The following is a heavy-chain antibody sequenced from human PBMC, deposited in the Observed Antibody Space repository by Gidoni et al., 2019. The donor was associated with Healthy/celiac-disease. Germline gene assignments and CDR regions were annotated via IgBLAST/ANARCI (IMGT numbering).Heavy chain of an antibody. V-gene: IGHV4-31*03. CDR3: ARGPPRLLWFGEVRPDAFDI. J-gene: IGHJ3*02. D-gene: IGHD3-10*01. CDR2: IYYSGST. CDR1: GGSISSGGYY. Sequence: QVQLQESGPGLVKPSQTLSPTCTVSGGSISSGGYYWSWIRQHPGKGLEWIGYIYYSGSTYYNPSLKSRVTISVDTSKNQFSLKRSSVTAAETAVYYCARGPPRLLWFGEVRPDAFDIWGQGTMVTVSS.